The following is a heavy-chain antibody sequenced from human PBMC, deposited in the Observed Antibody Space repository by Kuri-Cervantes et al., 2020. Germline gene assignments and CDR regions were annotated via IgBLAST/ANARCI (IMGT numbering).Heavy chain of an antibody. J-gene: IGHJ4*02. CDR3: ATRREWVDY. Sequence: GESLKISCAASGFTFSSYWMSWVRQAPGKGLEWVANIKQDGSEKYYVDSVKGRFTISRDNAKNSLYLQMNSLRPEDTALYYCATRREWVDYWGQGTLVTVSS. CDR2: IKQDGSEK. CDR1: GFTFSSYW. V-gene: IGHV3-7*03. D-gene: IGHD1-26*01.